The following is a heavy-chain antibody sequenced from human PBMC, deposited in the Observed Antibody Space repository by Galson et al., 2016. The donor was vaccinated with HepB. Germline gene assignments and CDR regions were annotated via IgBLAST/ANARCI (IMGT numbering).Heavy chain of an antibody. J-gene: IGHJ6*02. CDR1: GFTFSTYG. CDR3: AKDGLWYYDGRPYHDGGRGGNGMDV. D-gene: IGHD3-16*01. CDR2: ISYDGSNK. V-gene: IGHV3-30*18. Sequence: SLRLSCAASGFTFSTYGMHWVRQAPGKGLEWVAVISYDGSNKYYADSVKGRFTISRDKSKNTLYLQMNSLRREDTAVYYCAKDGLWYYDGRPYHDGGRGGNGMDVWGPGATVTVSS.